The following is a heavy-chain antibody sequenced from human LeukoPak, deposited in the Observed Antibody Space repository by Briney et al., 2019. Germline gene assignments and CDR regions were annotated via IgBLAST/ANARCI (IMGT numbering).Heavy chain of an antibody. J-gene: IGHJ4*02. Sequence: PWVTLSLTCTVSGGSISSYYWSWLRQPAGKGLEWIGRIYTSGSTNYNPSLKSRVTMSVDTSKIQFSLKLSSVTAADTAVYYCAREQYYDFWSGYWPFDYWGQGTLVTVSS. D-gene: IGHD3-3*01. CDR3: AREQYYDFWSGYWPFDY. CDR1: GGSISSYY. V-gene: IGHV4-4*07. CDR2: IYTSGST.